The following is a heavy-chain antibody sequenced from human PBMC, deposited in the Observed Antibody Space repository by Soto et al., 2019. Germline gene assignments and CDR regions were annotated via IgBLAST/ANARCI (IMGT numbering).Heavy chain of an antibody. V-gene: IGHV3-48*02. D-gene: IGHD3-16*01. CDR3: ARVVAFEGNY. CDR2: ISGGSSRI. J-gene: IGHJ4*02. Sequence: GGSLRLSCAASGFSFSTYDMNWVRQAPGKGLEWVSYISGGSSRIFYADSVKGRFTISRDNAKNSLYLQMNSLRDEDTAVYYCARVVAFEGNYWGQGTLVTVSS. CDR1: GFSFSTYD.